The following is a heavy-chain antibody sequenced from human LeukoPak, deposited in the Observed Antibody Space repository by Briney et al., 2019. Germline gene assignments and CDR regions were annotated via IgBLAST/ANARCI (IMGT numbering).Heavy chain of an antibody. Sequence: ASVKVSCKASGYTFTSYHMHWVRQAPGQGLEWMGKINLSGGSTTYAQKFQGRVTMTRDTSTSTVYMELSSLRSEDTAVYYCARDYVDDIPLIKDYWGQGTLVTVSS. J-gene: IGHJ4*02. CDR2: INLSGGST. CDR3: ARDYVDDIPLIKDY. CDR1: GYTFTSYH. V-gene: IGHV1-46*01. D-gene: IGHD2-8*01.